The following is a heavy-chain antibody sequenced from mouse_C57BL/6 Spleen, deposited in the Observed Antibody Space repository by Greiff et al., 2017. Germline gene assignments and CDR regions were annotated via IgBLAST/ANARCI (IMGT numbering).Heavy chain of an antibody. CDR3: TTLGLKTWFAY. Sequence: EVKLQESGAELVRPGASVKLSCTASGFNIKDDYMHWVKQRPEQGLEWIGWIDPENGDTEYASKFQGKATITADTSSNTAYLQLSSLTSEDTAVYYCTTLGLKTWFAYWGQGTLVTVSA. D-gene: IGHD1-3*01. V-gene: IGHV14-4*01. CDR2: IDPENGDT. CDR1: GFNIKDDY. J-gene: IGHJ3*01.